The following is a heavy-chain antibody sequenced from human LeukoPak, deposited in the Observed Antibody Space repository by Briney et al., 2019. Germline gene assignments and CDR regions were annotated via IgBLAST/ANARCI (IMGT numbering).Heavy chain of an antibody. CDR2: INPNSGGT. V-gene: IGHV1-2*02. D-gene: IGHD3-3*01. Sequence: GASVKVSCKASGYTFTGYYMHWVRQAPGQGLEWMGWINPNSGGTNYAQKFQGRVTMTRDTSISTAYMELSRLRSDDTAVYYCARDALRFLEWLFEPTPYYFDYWGQGTLVTVSS. CDR3: ARDALRFLEWLFEPTPYYFDY. J-gene: IGHJ4*02. CDR1: GYTFTGYY.